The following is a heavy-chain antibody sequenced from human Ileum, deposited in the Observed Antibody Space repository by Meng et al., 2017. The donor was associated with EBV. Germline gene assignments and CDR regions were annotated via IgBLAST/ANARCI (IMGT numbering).Heavy chain of an antibody. V-gene: IGHV4-4*02. Sequence: QWQLQESGPGLVKLSETLSLTCAVSGGSISRSDWWSWVRQPPGKGLEWIGETSHSGSTNYSPSLKSRVTISLDKSKNQLSLKLNSVTAADTAVYYCASSDYYRSDYWGQGTLVTVSS. CDR2: TSHSGST. J-gene: IGHJ4*02. D-gene: IGHD3-22*01. CDR1: GGSISRSDW. CDR3: ASSDYYRSDY.